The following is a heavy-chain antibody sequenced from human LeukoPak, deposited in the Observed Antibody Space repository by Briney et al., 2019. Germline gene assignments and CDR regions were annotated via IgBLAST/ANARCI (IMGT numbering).Heavy chain of an antibody. Sequence: GGSLRLSCAASGFTFSSYAMNWVRQAPGKGLEWVAGISSGDRTFHAESVKGRFTISRDKSIDTLYLQMNSLRAEDTAVYYCAKDATASPYFHWFDNWGQRTQVIVSS. CDR3: AKDATASPYFHWFDN. CDR2: ISSGDRT. D-gene: IGHD3-9*01. CDR1: GFTFSSYA. J-gene: IGHJ4*02. V-gene: IGHV3-23*01.